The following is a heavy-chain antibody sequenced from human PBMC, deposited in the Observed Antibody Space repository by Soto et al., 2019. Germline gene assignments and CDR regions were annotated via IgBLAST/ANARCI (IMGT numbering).Heavy chain of an antibody. CDR2: IDPKSGDT. D-gene: IGHD3-22*01. V-gene: IGHV1-2*02. CDR1: EYSFTGHY. CDR3: ARDYDKSGYDYYDP. Sequence: QVQLIQSGAEVKKPGASVTVSCKASEYSFTGHYLHWVRQAPGQGLEWMGWIDPKSGDTNYAQKFQARVTMTRDTSISTAYMDLSRLRSDDTAVYYCARDYDKSGYDYYDPWGQGTLVTVSS. J-gene: IGHJ5*02.